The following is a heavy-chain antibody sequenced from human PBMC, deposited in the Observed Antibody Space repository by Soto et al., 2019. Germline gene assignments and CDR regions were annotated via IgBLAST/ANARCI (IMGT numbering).Heavy chain of an antibody. CDR1: GGSISGSY. J-gene: IGHJ4*02. CDR2: IHYSGST. V-gene: IGHV4-59*01. D-gene: IGHD2-15*01. Sequence: QVQLQESGPGLVKPSETLSLTCTVSGGSISGSYWSWIRQTPGKVLEWVGYIHYSGSTNYNPSLKSRVTMSVDSAKNQFSLQLSSVTAADTAVYFCTKYRRTDAEGYSFDYRGQGALVTVSS. CDR3: TKYRRTDAEGYSFDY.